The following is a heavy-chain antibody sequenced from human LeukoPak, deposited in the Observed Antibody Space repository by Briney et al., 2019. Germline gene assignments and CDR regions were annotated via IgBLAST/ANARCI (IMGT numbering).Heavy chain of an antibody. D-gene: IGHD6-13*01. V-gene: IGHV4-30-4*07. CDR2: THDSGST. Sequence: PAQTLSLTCAVSGDSISSGGYSWSWIRQTPGKGLERIAYTHDSGSTYNNPSLKTRLSISIDTSKNQFSLKLNSVTAADTALYYCARVVAAASNNWFDPWGQGTLVTVSS. CDR3: ARVVAAASNNWFDP. CDR1: GDSISSGGYS. J-gene: IGHJ5*02.